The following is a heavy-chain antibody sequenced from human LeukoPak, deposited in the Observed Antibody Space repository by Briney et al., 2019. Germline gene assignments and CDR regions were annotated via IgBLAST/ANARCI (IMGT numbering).Heavy chain of an antibody. V-gene: IGHV5-51*01. CDR2: IYPGDSDT. CDR3: ARHISFADYYDSRGSHTFDY. D-gene: IGHD3-22*01. Sequence: GESLKISCKGSGYSFTNYWIGWLRQMPGKGLEWMGIIYPGDSDTRYSPSFQGQVTISADKSITTAYLQWSSLKASDTAMYYCARHISFADYYDSRGSHTFDYWGQGTLVTVSS. J-gene: IGHJ4*02. CDR1: GYSFTNYW.